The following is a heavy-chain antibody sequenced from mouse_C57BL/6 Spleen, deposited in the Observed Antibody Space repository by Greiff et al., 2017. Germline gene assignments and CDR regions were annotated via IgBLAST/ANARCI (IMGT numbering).Heavy chain of an antibody. J-gene: IGHJ3*01. D-gene: IGHD2-5*01. V-gene: IGHV14-1*01. CDR3: TTGYSNWFAY. CDR2: IDPEDGDT. CDR1: GFYITDSY. Sequence: VQLKQSGAELVRPGASVTLSCTASGFYITDSYMHWVQQRPEQGLVWLGRIDPEDGDTAYAPMFQGQATMTAVPSSNTAYLQLSSRTSEDTVVYYCTTGYSNWFAYWGQGTLVTVSA.